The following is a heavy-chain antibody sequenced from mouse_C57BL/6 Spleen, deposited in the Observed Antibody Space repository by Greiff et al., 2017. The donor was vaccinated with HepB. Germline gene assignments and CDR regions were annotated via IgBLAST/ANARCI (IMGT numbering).Heavy chain of an antibody. J-gene: IGHJ3*01. V-gene: IGHV1-9*01. CDR3: ARRAPFYDYDGGGWFAY. CDR1: GYTFTGYW. D-gene: IGHD2-4*01. Sequence: QVQLQQSGAELMKPGASVKLSCKATGYTFTGYWIEWVKQRPGHGLEWIGEILPGSGSTNYNEKFKGKATFTADTSSNTAYMQLSSLTTEDSAIYYCARRAPFYDYDGGGWFAYWGQGTLVTVSA. CDR2: ILPGSGST.